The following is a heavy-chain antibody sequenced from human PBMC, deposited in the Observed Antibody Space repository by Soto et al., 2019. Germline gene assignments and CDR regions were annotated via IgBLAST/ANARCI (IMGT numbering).Heavy chain of an antibody. CDR1: GYTFTSYD. Sequence: QVQLVQSGAEVKKPGASVKVSCKASGYTFTSYDINWVRQATGQGLEWMGWMNPNSGNTGYAQKFQGSVNMTRYTSIITAYMELSSLRSDATAVYYCARTLYGDNVDYWGQGTLVTVSS. D-gene: IGHD4-17*01. CDR3: ARTLYGDNVDY. CDR2: MNPNSGNT. V-gene: IGHV1-8*01. J-gene: IGHJ4*02.